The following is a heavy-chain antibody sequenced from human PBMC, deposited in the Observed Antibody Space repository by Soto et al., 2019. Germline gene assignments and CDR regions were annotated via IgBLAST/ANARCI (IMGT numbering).Heavy chain of an antibody. V-gene: IGHV4-59*08. CDR3: AGCPCGDYVILDY. Sequence: SETLSLTCTVPGGSISGYYWIWMRQPPGKGLEWIGYIYNSGSTNYNPALKSRVTISVDTSKNQFSLKLSSVTAADTAVYYCAGCPCGDYVILDYWGRGSPDTGSS. CDR2: IYNSGST. CDR1: GGSISGYY. J-gene: IGHJ4*02. D-gene: IGHD4-17*01.